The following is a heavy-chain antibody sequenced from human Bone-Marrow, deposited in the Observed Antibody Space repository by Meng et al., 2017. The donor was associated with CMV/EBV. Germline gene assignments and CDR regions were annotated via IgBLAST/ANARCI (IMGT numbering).Heavy chain of an antibody. CDR1: GFTFSSYW. D-gene: IGHD2-2*01. CDR2: IKQDGSEK. CDR3: ARAGGYQRAQGYAFDI. J-gene: IGHJ3*02. Sequence: GESLKISCAASGFTFSSYWMSWVRQAPGKGLEWVANIKQDGSEKYYVDSVKGRFTISRDNAKNSLYLQMNSLRAEDTAVYYCARAGGYQRAQGYAFDIWGQGTVVTVSS. V-gene: IGHV3-7*01.